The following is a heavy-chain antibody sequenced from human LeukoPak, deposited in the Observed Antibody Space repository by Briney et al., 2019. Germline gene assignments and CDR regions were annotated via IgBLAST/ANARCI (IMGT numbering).Heavy chain of an antibody. Sequence: PSETLSLTCAVYGGSFSGYYWSWIRQTPGKGLEWIGEINHSGSTNYNPSLKSRVTISVDTSKNQFSLKLSSVTAADTAVYYCARGRYCSSTSCLGWFDPWGQGTLVTVSS. J-gene: IGHJ5*02. CDR1: GGSFSGYY. D-gene: IGHD2-2*01. CDR3: ARGRYCSSTSCLGWFDP. CDR2: INHSGST. V-gene: IGHV4-34*01.